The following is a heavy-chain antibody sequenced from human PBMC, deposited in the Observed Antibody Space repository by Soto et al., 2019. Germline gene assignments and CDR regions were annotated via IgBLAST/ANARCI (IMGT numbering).Heavy chain of an antibody. CDR3: ARGGVY. Sequence: GSLGLFCAASGXNFSNYYMNWVRQAPGVGLELIASISGTGFTTYYADSAWTLFTISRDNSQSALFLQMDRLTVDDSGIYFCARGGVYWGQGVPVTVSP. V-gene: IGHV3-48*03. J-gene: IGHJ4*02. CDR2: ISGTGFTT. D-gene: IGHD2-8*01. CDR1: GXNFSNYY.